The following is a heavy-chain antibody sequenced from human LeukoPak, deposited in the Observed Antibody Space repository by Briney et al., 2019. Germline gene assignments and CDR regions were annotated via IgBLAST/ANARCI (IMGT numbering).Heavy chain of an antibody. CDR2: TYYRSKWYN. CDR1: GDSVSSDSAG. CDR3: ARSPMRFFDY. D-gene: IGHD5-24*01. J-gene: IGHJ4*02. V-gene: IGHV6-1*01. Sequence: QTPSLSRGLSGDSVSSDSAGWDWIRQPPWRGLEWLGRTYYRSKWYNDYAVSVKGRIIINPDTSKNQFSLQLNSVTPEDTAVYYCARSPMRFFDYWGRGTLVTVSS.